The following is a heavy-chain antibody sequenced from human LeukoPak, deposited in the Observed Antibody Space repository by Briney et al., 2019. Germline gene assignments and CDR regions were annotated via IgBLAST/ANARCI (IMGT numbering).Heavy chain of an antibody. Sequence: SETLSLTCTVSGGSISSSSYYWGWIRQPPGKGLEWIGSIYYSGSTYYNPSLKSRVTISVDTSKNQFSLKLSSVTAADTAVYYCARDVGITGTTWDNYYYYGMDVWGQGTTVTVSS. J-gene: IGHJ6*02. D-gene: IGHD1-7*01. CDR2: IYYSGST. CDR1: GGSISSSSYY. V-gene: IGHV4-39*07. CDR3: ARDVGITGTTWDNYYYYGMDV.